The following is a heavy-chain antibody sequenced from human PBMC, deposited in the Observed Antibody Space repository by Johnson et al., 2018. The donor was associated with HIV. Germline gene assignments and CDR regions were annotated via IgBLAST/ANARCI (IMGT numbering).Heavy chain of an antibody. D-gene: IGHD3-16*01. V-gene: IGHV3-33*01. J-gene: IGHJ3*02. Sequence: QVQLVESGGGVVQPGRSLRLSCSASGFTFNRYGMHWVRQAPGKGLEWVAVIWYDGSNTYYANSVKGRFTISRDNSKNTLYLQMGSLRAEDMAVYYCAREGRGRIDAFDIWGQGTMVTVSS. CDR3: AREGRGRIDAFDI. CDR1: GFTFNRYG. CDR2: IWYDGSNT.